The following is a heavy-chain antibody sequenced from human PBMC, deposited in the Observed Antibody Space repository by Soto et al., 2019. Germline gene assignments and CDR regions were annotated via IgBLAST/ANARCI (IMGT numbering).Heavy chain of an antibody. CDR3: ASSPSLNWFDT. CDR2: AFHSGSV. CDR1: GGSIRSHY. Sequence: SETLSLTCTVSGGSIRSHYWSWIRQPPGKGLEWIAFAFHSGSVLYTPSLKSRLTTSVDTSKNQISLKLSSVTAADTAVYYCASSPSLNWFDTWGHGTPVTVSS. J-gene: IGHJ5*01. V-gene: IGHV4-59*11.